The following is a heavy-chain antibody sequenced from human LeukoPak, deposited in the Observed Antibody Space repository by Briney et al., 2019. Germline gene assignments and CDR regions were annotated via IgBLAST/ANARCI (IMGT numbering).Heavy chain of an antibody. J-gene: IGHJ4*02. CDR1: GGSITSGSYY. Sequence: KASETLSLTCTVSGGSITSGSYYWGWIRQPPGKGLEWIGSIYYSGSTYYSPSLKSRITISLDTSKNQFSLKLYSVTAADTAVYYCARDKTFEVVNYFDYWGQGTLVTVSS. V-gene: IGHV4-39*07. CDR2: IYYSGST. CDR3: ARDKTFEVVNYFDY. D-gene: IGHD2-15*01.